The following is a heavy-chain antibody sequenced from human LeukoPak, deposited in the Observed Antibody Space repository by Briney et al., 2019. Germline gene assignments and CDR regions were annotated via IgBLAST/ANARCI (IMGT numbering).Heavy chain of an antibody. V-gene: IGHV1-18*01. CDR1: GYAFISYG. CDR2: ISAYNGNT. CDR3: ARTLYDSSGNYPRYFDL. J-gene: IGHJ2*01. Sequence: ASVKVSCKASGYAFISYGISWVRQAPGQGLEWMGWISAYNGNTNYAQKLQGRVAMTTDTSTSTDDMELRSLRSDDTAVYYCARTLYDSSGNYPRYFDLWGRGTLVTVSS. D-gene: IGHD3-22*01.